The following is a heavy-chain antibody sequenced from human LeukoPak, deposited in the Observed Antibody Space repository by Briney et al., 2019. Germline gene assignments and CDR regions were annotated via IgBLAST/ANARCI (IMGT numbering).Heavy chain of an antibody. D-gene: IGHD6-19*01. Sequence: GGSLRLSCAASGFTFDDYAMHWVRQAPGKGLEWVSGISWNSGSIGYADSVKGRFTISRDNAKNSLYLQMNSLRAEDTAVYYCAKDRITHFEVAGFDYWGKGTTVTVSS. CDR3: AKDRITHFEVAGFDY. CDR1: GFTFDDYA. CDR2: ISWNSGSI. J-gene: IGHJ6*04. V-gene: IGHV3-9*01.